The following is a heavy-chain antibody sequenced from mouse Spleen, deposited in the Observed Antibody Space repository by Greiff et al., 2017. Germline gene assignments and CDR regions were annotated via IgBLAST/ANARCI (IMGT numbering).Heavy chain of an antibody. J-gene: IGHJ2*01. CDR3: ARPTGDYFDY. CDR2: INPNNGGT. D-gene: IGHD4-1*02. V-gene: IGHV1-26*01. CDR1: GYTFTDYY. Sequence: VQLRQSGPELVKPGASVKISCKASGYTFTDYYMNWVKQSHGKSLEWIGDINPNNGGTSYNQKFKGKATLTVDKSSSTAYMELRSLTSEDSAVYYCARPTGDYFDYWGQGTTLTVSS.